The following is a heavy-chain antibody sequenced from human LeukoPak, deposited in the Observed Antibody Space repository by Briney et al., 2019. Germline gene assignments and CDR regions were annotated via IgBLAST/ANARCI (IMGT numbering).Heavy chain of an antibody. V-gene: IGHV4-61*02. CDR1: GGSISSGSYY. D-gene: IGHD3-3*01. Sequence: SQTLSLTCTVSGGSISSGSYYWSWIRQPAGKGLEWIGRIYTSGSTNYNPSLKSRVTISVDTSKNQFSLKLSSVTAADTAVYYCARHNRTYYDFWSGYYSLYYYYMDVWGKGTTVTVSS. CDR2: IYTSGST. CDR3: ARHNRTYYDFWSGYYSLYYYYMDV. J-gene: IGHJ6*03.